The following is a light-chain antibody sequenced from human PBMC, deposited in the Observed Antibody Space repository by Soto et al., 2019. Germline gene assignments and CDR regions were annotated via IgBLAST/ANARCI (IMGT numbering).Light chain of an antibody. CDR3: ETWDSNTWV. V-gene: IGLV4-60*03. CDR2: LEGSGSY. CDR1: SGHSSYI. Sequence: QSVLTQSSSASASLGSSVKLTCTLSSGHSSYIIAWHQQQPGKAPRYLMKLEGSGSYNKGSGVPDRFSGSSSGADRYLTISNLQAEDEADYYCETWDSNTWVFGGGTMLTVL. J-gene: IGLJ3*02.